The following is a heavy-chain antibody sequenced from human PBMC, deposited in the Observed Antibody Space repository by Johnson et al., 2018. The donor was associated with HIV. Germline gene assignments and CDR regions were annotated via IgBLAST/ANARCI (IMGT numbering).Heavy chain of an antibody. CDR2: IRYDGSNK. CDR1: GFTFSSYG. D-gene: IGHD3-22*01. CDR3: AKDQYYYDSSGYSDACDV. V-gene: IGHV3-30*02. J-gene: IGHJ3*01. Sequence: QVQLVESGGGVVQPGGSLRLSCAASGFTFSSYGMHWVRQAPGKGLEWVAFIRYDGSNKYYADSVKGRFTISRDNSQNTLYLQMNSLRAEDTAVYYCAKDQYYYDSSGYSDACDVWGQGTMVTVSP.